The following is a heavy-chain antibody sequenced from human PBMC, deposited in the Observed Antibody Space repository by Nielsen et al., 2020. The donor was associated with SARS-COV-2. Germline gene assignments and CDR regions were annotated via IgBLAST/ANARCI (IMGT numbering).Heavy chain of an antibody. V-gene: IGHV4-61*02. J-gene: IGHJ5*02. CDR3: ARDLIVVVPAAMAFDP. D-gene: IGHD2-2*01. CDR2: IYTSGST. Sequence: SETLSLTCTVSGGSIRSGSYYWSWIRQPAGKGLEWIGRIYTSGSTNYNPSLKSRVTISVDTSKNQFSLKLSSVTAADTAVYYCARDLIVVVPAAMAFDPWGQVTLITVSS. CDR1: GGSIRSGSYY.